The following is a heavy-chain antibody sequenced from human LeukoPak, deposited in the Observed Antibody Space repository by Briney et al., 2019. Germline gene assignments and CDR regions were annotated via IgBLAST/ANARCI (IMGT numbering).Heavy chain of an antibody. CDR1: GFTFSSYN. J-gene: IGHJ4*02. CDR3: ARVRGYSYEADY. V-gene: IGHV3-48*01. CDR2: ISSSSSTK. D-gene: IGHD5-18*01. Sequence: GGSLRLSCAASGFTFSSYNMNWVRQAPGKGLEWVSYISSSSSTKYYADSVKGRFTISRDNAKNSLYLQMNSLRAEDTAVYYCARVRGYSYEADYWGQGTLVTVSS.